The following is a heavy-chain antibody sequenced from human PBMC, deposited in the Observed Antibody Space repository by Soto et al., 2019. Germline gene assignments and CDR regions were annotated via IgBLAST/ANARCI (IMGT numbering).Heavy chain of an antibody. Sequence: QVQLVESGGGVVQPGRSLRLSCAASGFTFSSYAMHWVRQAPGKGLEWVAVISYDGSNKYYADSVKGRFTISIDNSKNTLYLQMNSLRAEDTAVYYCAREGGDIVVVPAAPGWFDPWGQGTLVTVSS. J-gene: IGHJ5*02. D-gene: IGHD2-2*01. CDR2: ISYDGSNK. V-gene: IGHV3-30-3*01. CDR3: AREGGDIVVVPAAPGWFDP. CDR1: GFTFSSYA.